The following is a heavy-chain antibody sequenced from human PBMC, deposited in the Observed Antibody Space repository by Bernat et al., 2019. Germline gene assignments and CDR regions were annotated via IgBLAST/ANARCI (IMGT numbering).Heavy chain of an antibody. CDR2: IKQDGSEK. Sequence: EVQLMESGGGLVQPGGSLRLSCAASGFTFSSYWMSWVRQAPGKGLEWVANIKQDGSEKYYVDSVKGRFTISRDNAKNSLYLQMNSLRAEDTAVYYCAREIRAISKLLREFDPWGQGTLVTVSS. D-gene: IGHD2-15*01. V-gene: IGHV3-7*04. CDR3: AREIRAISKLLREFDP. J-gene: IGHJ5*02. CDR1: GFTFSSYW.